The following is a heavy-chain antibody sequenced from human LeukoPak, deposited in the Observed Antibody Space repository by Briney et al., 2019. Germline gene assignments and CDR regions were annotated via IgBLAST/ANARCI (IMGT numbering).Heavy chain of an antibody. V-gene: IGHV1-69*01. Sequence: ASVKVSCKASGGTFSSYAISWVRQAPGQGLEWMGGIIPIFGTANYAQKFQGRVTITADESTSTAYMELSSLRSEDTAVYHCARGGIAARSFDYWGQGTLVTVSS. J-gene: IGHJ4*02. CDR2: IIPIFGTA. D-gene: IGHD6-6*01. CDR1: GGTFSSYA. CDR3: ARGGIAARSFDY.